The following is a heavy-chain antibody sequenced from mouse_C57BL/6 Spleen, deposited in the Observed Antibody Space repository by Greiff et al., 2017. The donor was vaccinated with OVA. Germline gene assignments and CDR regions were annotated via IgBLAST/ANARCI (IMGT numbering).Heavy chain of an antibody. J-gene: IGHJ4*01. V-gene: IGHV5-17*01. CDR1: GFTFSDYG. D-gene: IGHD2-4*01. Sequence: EVQRVESGGGLVKPGGSLKLSCAASGFTFSDYGMHWVRQAPEKGLEWVAYISSGSSTIYYADTVKGRFTISRDNAKNTLFLQMTSLRSEDTAMYYCARKEDYVYYAMDYWGQGTSVTVSS. CDR2: ISSGSSTI. CDR3: ARKEDYVYYAMDY.